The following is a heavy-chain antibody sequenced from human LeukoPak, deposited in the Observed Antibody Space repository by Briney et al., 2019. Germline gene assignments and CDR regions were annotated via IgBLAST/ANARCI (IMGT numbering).Heavy chain of an antibody. CDR3: AREHSGGGNYYDSSGYYRSFDY. CDR1: GFPFSSYA. CDR2: ISSSRSYI. J-gene: IGHJ4*02. V-gene: IGHV3-21*01. Sequence: GGSLRLSCAASGFPFSSYAMHWVRQAPGKGLEWVSYISSSRSYIYYADSVKGRFTISRDNAKNSLYLQMSSLRVEDTAVYYCAREHSGGGNYYDSSGYYRSFDYWGQGTPVTVSS. D-gene: IGHD3-22*01.